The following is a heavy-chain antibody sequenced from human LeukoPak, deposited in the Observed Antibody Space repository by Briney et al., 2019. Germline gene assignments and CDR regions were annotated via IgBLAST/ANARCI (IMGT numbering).Heavy chain of an antibody. CDR2: ISYDGSNK. J-gene: IGHJ3*02. V-gene: IGHV3-30*18. Sequence: PGRSLRLSCAASGFTFSSYGMHWVRQAPGKGLEWVAVISYDGSNKYYADSVKGRFTISRDNSKNTLYPQMNSLRAEDTAVYYCAKGGLYNWNDGDAFDIWGQGTMVTVSS. D-gene: IGHD1-20*01. CDR1: GFTFSSYG. CDR3: AKGGLYNWNDGDAFDI.